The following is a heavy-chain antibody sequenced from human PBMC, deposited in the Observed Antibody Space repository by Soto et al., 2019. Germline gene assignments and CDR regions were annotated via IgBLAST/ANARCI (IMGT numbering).Heavy chain of an antibody. CDR3: AKDSEGSSWYVDY. CDR1: GFTFSSYG. V-gene: IGHV3-30*18. Sequence: QVQLVESGGGVVQPGRSLRLSCAASGFTFSSYGMHWVRQAPGKGLEWVAVISYDGSNKYYADSVKGRFTISRDNSKNTLYLQMNSLRAEDTAGYYCAKDSEGSSWYVDYWGQGTLVTVSS. CDR2: ISYDGSNK. J-gene: IGHJ4*02. D-gene: IGHD6-13*01.